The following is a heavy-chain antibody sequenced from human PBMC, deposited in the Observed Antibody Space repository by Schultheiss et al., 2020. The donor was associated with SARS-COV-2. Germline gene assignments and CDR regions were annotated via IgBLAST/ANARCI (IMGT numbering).Heavy chain of an antibody. CDR2: ICHNGGA. J-gene: IGHJ6*02. CDR1: GGSLSGYY. V-gene: IGHV4-59*01. D-gene: IGHD3-10*01. CDR3: ARLEEEVRGVGVLDV. Sequence: SETLSLTCAVSGGSLSGYYWSWIRQPPGKGLEWIGYICHNGGAKYNASLKSRVTISLDTATNQFSLRVSSVTAADTAVYYCARLEEEVRGVGVLDVWGQGTTVTVSS.